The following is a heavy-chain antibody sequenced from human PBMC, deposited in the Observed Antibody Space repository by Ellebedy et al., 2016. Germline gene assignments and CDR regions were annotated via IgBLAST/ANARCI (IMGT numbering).Heavy chain of an antibody. V-gene: IGHV1-18*01. D-gene: IGHD1-14*01. CDR3: ARDSGRASHFRTCGDY. J-gene: IGHJ4*02. CDR2: ISTYDGNT. Sequence: ASVKVSCKASGYTFTSYGISWVRQAPGLGLEWMGWISTYDGNTNYAQNLQGRVTMTTDTSTGTVYMELRSLISDDTAVYYCARDSGRASHFRTCGDYWGQGTLVTVSS. CDR1: GYTFTSYG.